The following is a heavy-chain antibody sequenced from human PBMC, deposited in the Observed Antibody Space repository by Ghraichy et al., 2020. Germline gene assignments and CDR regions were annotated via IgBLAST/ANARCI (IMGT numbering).Heavy chain of an antibody. D-gene: IGHD6-19*01. CDR1: GFNFHAYW. CDR3: ARFPEEAVAGGYYFDY. V-gene: IGHV3-74*01. J-gene: IGHJ4*02. CDR2: ISTDGTTT. Sequence: GGSLRLSCAASGFNFHAYWMHWVRQAPGKGLMWVSRISTDGTTTSYSDSVKGRFTISRDNANDRLYLQMNSLRVDDTAVYYCARFPEEAVAGGYYFDYWGPGTLVDVSS.